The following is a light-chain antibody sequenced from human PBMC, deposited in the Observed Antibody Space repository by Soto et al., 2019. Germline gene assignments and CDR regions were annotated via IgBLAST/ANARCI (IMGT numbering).Light chain of an antibody. CDR3: ASWDDSLSGVV. CDR2: RNI. V-gene: IGLV1-47*01. Sequence: QSVLTQPPSASGTPGQRVTISCSGSSSNIGSNYVFWYQQLPGAAPKLLIYRNIARPSGVPDRFSGSKSGTSASLAISGLRSEDEADYYCASWDDSLSGVVFGGGTQLTVL. CDR1: SSNIGSNY. J-gene: IGLJ3*02.